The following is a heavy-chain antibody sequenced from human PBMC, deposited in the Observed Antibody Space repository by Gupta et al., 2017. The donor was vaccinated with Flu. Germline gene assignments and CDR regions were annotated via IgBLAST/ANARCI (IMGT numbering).Heavy chain of an antibody. V-gene: IGHV3-33*01. Sequence: QVQLVESGGGVVQPGRSLRLSCAASGFNFGSYGMHWVRQAPGKGLEWVAVIWYDGSNKYYSDSVKGRFTISRDKSKNTLYLQMNSLRAEDTVVYYCARDPGYYYDSSGYYDPYYFDYWGQGTLVTVSS. CDR1: GFNFGSYG. CDR3: ARDPGYYYDSSGYYDPYYFDY. CDR2: IWYDGSNK. D-gene: IGHD3-22*01. J-gene: IGHJ4*02.